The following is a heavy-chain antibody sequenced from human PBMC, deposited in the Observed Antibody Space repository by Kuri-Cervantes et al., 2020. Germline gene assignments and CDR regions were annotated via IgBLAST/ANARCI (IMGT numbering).Heavy chain of an antibody. J-gene: IGHJ4*02. Sequence: GESLKISCAASGFTFSRYAMSWVRQAPGKGLEWVSSVSSSGGSAYYADYVKGRFTISRDNAKNSLYLQMNSLRAEDTAVYYCARHRDYYDSSGLPGYFDYWGQGTLVTVSS. CDR2: VSSSGGSA. CDR3: ARHRDYYDSSGLPGYFDY. D-gene: IGHD3-22*01. CDR1: GFTFSRYA. V-gene: IGHV3-23*01.